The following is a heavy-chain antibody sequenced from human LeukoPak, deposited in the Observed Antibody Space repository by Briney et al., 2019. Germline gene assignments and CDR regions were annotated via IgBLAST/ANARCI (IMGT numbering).Heavy chain of an antibody. J-gene: IGHJ4*02. CDR3: ARGVGSGYTDY. Sequence: SETLSLTCAVYGGSFSGYYWTWIRQPPGKGLEWIGEIHQSGSTNYNPSLKSRVTISLDTSKNQFSLKLISVTAADTAVYYCARGVGSGYTDYWGQGALVTVSS. V-gene: IGHV4-34*01. CDR2: IHQSGST. D-gene: IGHD3-22*01. CDR1: GGSFSGYY.